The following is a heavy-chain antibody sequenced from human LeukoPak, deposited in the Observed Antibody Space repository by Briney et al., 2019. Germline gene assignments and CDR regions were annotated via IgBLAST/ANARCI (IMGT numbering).Heavy chain of an antibody. J-gene: IGHJ6*03. CDR3: AKYYYDSSGYFGYYYYYMDV. CDR1: GFTFSSYA. D-gene: IGHD3-22*01. Sequence: GGSLRLSCAASGFTFSSYAMSWVRQARGKGLEWVSAMSGSGGSTYYADSVKGRFTISRDNSKNTLYLQLTSLRAEATAVYYCAKYYYDSSGYFGYYYYYMDVWGKGTTVTVYS. V-gene: IGHV3-23*01. CDR2: MSGSGGST.